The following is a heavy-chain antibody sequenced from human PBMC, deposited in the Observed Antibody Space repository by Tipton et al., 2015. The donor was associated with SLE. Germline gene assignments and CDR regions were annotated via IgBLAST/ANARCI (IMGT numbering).Heavy chain of an antibody. CDR2: ISSSSSYI. Sequence: GSLRLSCAASGFTFSSYSMNWVRQAPGKGLEWVSSISSSSSYIYYADSVKGRFTISRDNAKNSLYLQMNSLRAEDTAVYYCARASWYHHAFDIWGQGTMVTVSS. D-gene: IGHD2-15*01. CDR3: ARASWYHHAFDI. J-gene: IGHJ3*02. V-gene: IGHV3-21*01. CDR1: GFTFSSYS.